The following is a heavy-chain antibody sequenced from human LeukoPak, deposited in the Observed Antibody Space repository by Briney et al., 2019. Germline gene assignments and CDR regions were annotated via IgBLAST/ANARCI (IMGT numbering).Heavy chain of an antibody. CDR1: GFTFSTYS. J-gene: IGHJ5*02. V-gene: IGHV3-21*01. D-gene: IGHD3-22*01. CDR2: ITGSSSFI. CDR3: ARNYDSSGYGYNWFGP. Sequence: GGSLRLSCAASGFTFSTYSMNWVRQAPGKGLEWVSSITGSSSFIYYADSVKGRFTISRDNAKNSLHPQMNSLRAEDTAVYYCARNYDSSGYGYNWFGPWGQGTLVTVSS.